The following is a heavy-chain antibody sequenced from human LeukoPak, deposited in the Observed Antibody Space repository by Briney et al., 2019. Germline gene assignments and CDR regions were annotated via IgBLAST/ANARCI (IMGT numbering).Heavy chain of an antibody. CDR3: AREDGGVPAANGHPGLDYYYYGMDV. CDR2: INPSGGST. Sequence: GASVKVSCKASGYTFTSYYMHWVRQAPGQGLEWMGIINPSGGSTSYAQKFQGRVTMTRDTSTSTVYMELSGLRSEDTAVYYCAREDGGVPAANGHPGLDYYYYGMDVWGQGTTVTASS. V-gene: IGHV1-46*01. D-gene: IGHD2-2*01. CDR1: GYTFTSYY. J-gene: IGHJ6*02.